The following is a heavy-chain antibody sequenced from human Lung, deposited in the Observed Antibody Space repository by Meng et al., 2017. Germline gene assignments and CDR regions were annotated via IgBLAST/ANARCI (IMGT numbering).Heavy chain of an antibody. Sequence: QLQLVQAGAEVKKPGASVKVSFTASGYTFTSYAMHWVRQAPGQRLEWMGWINAGNGNTKYSQKFQGRVTITRDTSASTAYMELSSLRSEDTAVYYCARGDYCGGDCYWFDYWGQGTLVTVSS. J-gene: IGHJ4*02. V-gene: IGHV1-3*01. CDR1: GYTFTSYA. CDR2: INAGNGNT. D-gene: IGHD2-21*02. CDR3: ARGDYCGGDCYWFDY.